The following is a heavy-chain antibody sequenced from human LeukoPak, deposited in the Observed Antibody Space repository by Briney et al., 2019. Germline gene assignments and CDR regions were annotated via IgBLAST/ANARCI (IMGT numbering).Heavy chain of an antibody. CDR3: AKDPYAILTGYRYYFDY. V-gene: IGHV3-23*01. CDR1: GFTFRSYT. Sequence: PGGSLRLSCAASGFTFRSYTMSWVRQAPGKGLEWVSAISGSGGSTYYADSVKGRFTISGDNSKNTLYLQMNSLRAEDTAVYYCAKDPYAILTGYRYYFDYWGQGTLVTVSS. J-gene: IGHJ4*02. D-gene: IGHD3-9*01. CDR2: ISGSGGST.